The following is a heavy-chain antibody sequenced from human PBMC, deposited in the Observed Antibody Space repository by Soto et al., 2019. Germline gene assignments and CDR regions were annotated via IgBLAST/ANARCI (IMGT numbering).Heavy chain of an antibody. Sequence: EVQLLESGGGLVQPGGSLRLSCAASGFTFSSYAMNWVRQVPGKGLDWVSSISGNGGAIYYTDSVKGRFTISRDNSKNTLYLQMNSLRAEDTALDYCVTDLNNRGGLQYFYHWGQGTLVSVSS. CDR1: GFTFSSYA. V-gene: IGHV3-23*01. D-gene: IGHD1-20*01. CDR3: VTDLNNRGGLQYFYH. CDR2: ISGNGGAI. J-gene: IGHJ4*02.